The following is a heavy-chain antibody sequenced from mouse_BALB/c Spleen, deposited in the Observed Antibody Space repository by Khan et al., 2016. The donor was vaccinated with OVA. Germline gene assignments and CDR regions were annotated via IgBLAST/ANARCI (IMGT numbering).Heavy chain of an antibody. D-gene: IGHD3-3*01. J-gene: IGHJ3*01. Sequence: EVQLQESGPGLVKPSQSLSLTCTVTGYSITSDYAWNWIRQFPGNKLEWMGYISYSGRTSYTPSLKSRISITRATSKTQFFLQLNSVPTEDTTTYYCVRGRAYWGQGTLVTVSA. CDR3: VRGRAY. CDR2: ISYSGRT. V-gene: IGHV3-2*02. CDR1: GYSITSDYA.